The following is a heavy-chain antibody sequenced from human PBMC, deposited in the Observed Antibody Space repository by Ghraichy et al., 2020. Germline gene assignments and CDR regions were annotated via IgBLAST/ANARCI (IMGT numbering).Heavy chain of an antibody. Sequence: GGSLRLSCAASGFTFSSYGMHWVRQAPGKGLEWVAVISYDGSNKYYADSVKGRFTISRDNSKNTLYLQMNSLRAEDTAVYYCAKVGGSASYFDYWGQGTLVTVSS. CDR1: GFTFSSYG. D-gene: IGHD3-16*01. V-gene: IGHV3-30*18. J-gene: IGHJ4*02. CDR3: AKVGGSASYFDY. CDR2: ISYDGSNK.